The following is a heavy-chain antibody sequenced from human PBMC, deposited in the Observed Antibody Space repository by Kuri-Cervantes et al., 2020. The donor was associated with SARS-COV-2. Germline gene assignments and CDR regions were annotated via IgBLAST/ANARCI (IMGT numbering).Heavy chain of an antibody. CDR1: GYTFTGYY. CDR3: ARALGYCSSTSCSYWDYYYYGMDV. Sequence: ASVKVSCKASGYTFTGYYMHWVRQAPGQGLEWMGWIGPNSGGTNYAQKFQGWITMTRDTSISTAYMELSRLRSDDTAVYYCARALGYCSSTSCSYWDYYYYGMDVWGQGTTVTVSS. CDR2: IGPNSGGT. J-gene: IGHJ6*02. D-gene: IGHD2-2*01. V-gene: IGHV1-2*04.